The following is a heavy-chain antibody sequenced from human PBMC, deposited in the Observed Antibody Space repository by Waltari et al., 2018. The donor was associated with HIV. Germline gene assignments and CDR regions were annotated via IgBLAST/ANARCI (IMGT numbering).Heavy chain of an antibody. CDR3: TRQGSMFGEDY. CDR2: IRSRANNYAT. V-gene: IGHV3-73*02. Sequence: VQLVDSGGGLVQPGESLKLSCAASGFAFSCAAIHWVRQASGKGLEWVAHIRSRANNYATAYAASVKGRFTISRDDSKNTAYLQMNSLKTEDTAVYYCTRQGSMFGEDYWGQGALVTVTS. J-gene: IGHJ4*02. D-gene: IGHD3-3*01. CDR1: GFAFSCAA.